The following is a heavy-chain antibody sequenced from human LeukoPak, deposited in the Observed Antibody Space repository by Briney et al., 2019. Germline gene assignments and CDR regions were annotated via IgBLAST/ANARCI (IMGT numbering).Heavy chain of an antibody. Sequence: ASVKVSCKASGYTFTGYYMHWVRQAPGQGLGWMGWINPNSGGTNYAQKFQGRVTMTRDTSISTAYMELSRLRSDDTAVYYCARGRRPYSSGGFDPWGQGTLVTVSS. CDR2: INPNSGGT. CDR1: GYTFTGYY. D-gene: IGHD6-19*01. CDR3: ARGRRPYSSGGFDP. J-gene: IGHJ5*02. V-gene: IGHV1-2*02.